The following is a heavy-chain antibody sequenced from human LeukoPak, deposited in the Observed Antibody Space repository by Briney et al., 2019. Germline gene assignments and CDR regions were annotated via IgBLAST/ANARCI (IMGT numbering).Heavy chain of an antibody. D-gene: IGHD3-10*01. CDR2: ISWKSGSI. CDR3: AKDIRGSGSYSTIDY. CDR1: GFSFDDYA. J-gene: IGHJ4*02. V-gene: IGHV3-9*01. Sequence: GRSLRLSCAASGFSFDDYAMHWVRQAPGKGLEWVSGISWKSGSIGYADSVKGRFTISRDNAKNSLYLQMNSLRAEDTALYYCAKDIRGSGSYSTIDYWGQGTLVTVSS.